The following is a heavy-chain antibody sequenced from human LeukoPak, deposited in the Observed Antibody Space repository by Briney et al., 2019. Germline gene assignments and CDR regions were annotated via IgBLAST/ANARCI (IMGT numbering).Heavy chain of an antibody. J-gene: IGHJ4*02. CDR2: INPNSGGT. V-gene: IGHV1-2*02. D-gene: IGHD6-19*01. CDR3: ARDGGYSSGWYPG. CDR1: GYTFTGYY. Sequence: GASVKVSCKAPGYTFTGYYMHWVRQAPGQGLEWMGWINPNSGGTNYAQKFQGRVTMTRDTSISTAYMELSRLRSDDTAVYYCARDGGYSSGWYPGWGQGTLVTVSS.